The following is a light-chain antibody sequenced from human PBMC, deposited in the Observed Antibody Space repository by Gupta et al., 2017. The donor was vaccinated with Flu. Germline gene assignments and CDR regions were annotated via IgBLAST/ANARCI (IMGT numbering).Light chain of an antibody. CDR1: QTVSSSY. V-gene: IGKV3-20*01. J-gene: IGKJ5*01. CDR3: QQYDTSPQIT. Sequence: EIVLTQSPGTLSLSPGERATLSCRASQTVSSSYLAWYQQKPGQAPRLLIYDASSRATGVPDRFSGSGSGTDFTLTINRLEPEDFAVYYCQQYDTSPQITFGQGTRLEIK. CDR2: DAS.